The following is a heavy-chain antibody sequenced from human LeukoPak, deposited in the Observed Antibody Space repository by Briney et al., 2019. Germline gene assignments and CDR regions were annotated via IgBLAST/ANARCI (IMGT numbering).Heavy chain of an antibody. J-gene: IGHJ3*02. CDR1: GFSFSSNW. CDR3: ARDRGYGDYESAFDI. V-gene: IGHV3-7*01. Sequence: GGSLRLSCAAPGFSFSSNWMNWVRQAPGKGLEWVANIKQDGSEKYYVDSVKGRFTISRDNTKNSLYLQMNSLRAEDTAVYYCARDRGYGDYESAFDIWGQGTMVTVSS. D-gene: IGHD4-17*01. CDR2: IKQDGSEK.